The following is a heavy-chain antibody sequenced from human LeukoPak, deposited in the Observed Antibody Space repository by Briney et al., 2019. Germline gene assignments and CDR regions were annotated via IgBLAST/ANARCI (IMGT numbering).Heavy chain of an antibody. CDR3: ARLPPSPYDGSTDDAFDI. D-gene: IGHD3-22*01. CDR2: IYPSDSET. V-gene: IGHV5-51*01. Sequence: GESLKISCQGSGYRFRSHWIGWVRQLPGKGLEWMGIIYPSDSETKYSPAFQGQVTISADKSISTSYLQWSSLKASDTAMYYRARLPPSPYDGSTDDAFDIWGQGTLVTVSS. J-gene: IGHJ3*02. CDR1: GYRFRSHW.